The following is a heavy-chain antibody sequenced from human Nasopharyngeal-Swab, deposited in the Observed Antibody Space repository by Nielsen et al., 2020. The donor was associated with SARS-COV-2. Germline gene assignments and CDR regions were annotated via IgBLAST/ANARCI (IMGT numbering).Heavy chain of an antibody. Sequence: GGSLRLSCAASGFTFSSYSMNWVRQAPGKGLEWVSAITSSSTYTYYADSVKGRFTISRDNARNSLYLQMSSLRAEDTAVYYCATHAGWGFDYWGQGTPVTVSS. V-gene: IGHV3-21*04. CDR3: ATHAGWGFDY. D-gene: IGHD6-19*01. CDR1: GFTFSSYS. J-gene: IGHJ4*02. CDR2: ITSSSTYT.